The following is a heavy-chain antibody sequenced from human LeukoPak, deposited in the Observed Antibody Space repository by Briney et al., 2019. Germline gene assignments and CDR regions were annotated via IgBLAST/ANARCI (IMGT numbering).Heavy chain of an antibody. CDR2: IYPGDSDT. CDR1: GYSFTSYW. CDR3: ARGEGVVPAAIFAPYFDY. D-gene: IGHD2-2*01. Sequence: GESLKISCKGSGYSFTSYWIGWVRQMPGKGLEWMGIIYPGDSDTRYSPSFQGQVTISADKSISTAYLQWSSLKASDTAMYYCARGEGVVPAAIFAPYFDYWGRGTLVTVSS. J-gene: IGHJ4*02. V-gene: IGHV5-51*01.